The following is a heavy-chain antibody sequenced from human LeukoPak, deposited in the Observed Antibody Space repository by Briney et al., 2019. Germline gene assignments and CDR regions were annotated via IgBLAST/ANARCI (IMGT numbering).Heavy chain of an antibody. CDR3: ARGPNYYGSGRSWFDP. D-gene: IGHD3-10*01. CDR2: INPNRGNT. V-gene: IGHV1-2*02. J-gene: IGHJ5*02. Sequence: ASVKVSCKASGYTFTDYYIHCVRQAPGQGLEWMGWINPNRGNTNYAQKFQGRVTMTRDTSISTAYMELSRLRSDDTAVYYCARGPNYYGSGRSWFDPWGQGSQVTVSS. CDR1: GYTFTDYY.